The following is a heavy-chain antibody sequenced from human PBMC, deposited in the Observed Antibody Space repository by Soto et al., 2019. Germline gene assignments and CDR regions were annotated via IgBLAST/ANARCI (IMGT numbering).Heavy chain of an antibody. CDR3: ARGGPRDGYRDLDY. J-gene: IGHJ4*02. CDR1: GFAFTTYA. D-gene: IGHD5-18*01. Sequence: EVQLLESGGDLGQPGGSLRLLCAASGFAFTTYAMTWVRQSPGKGLEWVSCITNSGGSTYFADSVKGRFTISRDNSKSTLYLQMSSLSAEDTAVYYCARGGPRDGYRDLDYWGPGTQVTVSS. V-gene: IGHV3-23*01. CDR2: ITNSGGST.